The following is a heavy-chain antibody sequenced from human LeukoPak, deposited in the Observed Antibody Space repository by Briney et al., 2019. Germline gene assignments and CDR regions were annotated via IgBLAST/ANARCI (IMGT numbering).Heavy chain of an antibody. D-gene: IGHD6-13*01. V-gene: IGHV3-21*01. J-gene: IGHJ4*02. CDR3: ATYSSSWYSYF. CDR2: ISSSSYI. Sequence: PGGSLRLSCAASGFTFSSYSMNWVRQAPGKGLEWVSSISSSSYIYYADSVKGRFTISRDNAKNSLYLQMNSLRAEDTAVYYCATYSSSWYSYFWGQGTLVTVSS. CDR1: GFTFSSYS.